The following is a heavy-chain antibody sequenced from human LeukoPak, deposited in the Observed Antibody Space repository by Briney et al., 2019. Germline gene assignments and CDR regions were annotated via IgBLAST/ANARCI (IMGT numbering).Heavy chain of an antibody. V-gene: IGHV4-34*01. Sequence: SETLSLTCGISGGSFSDYHWTWIRQPPGKGLEWIGEINHSGNSNYNPSLKSRVTISVDTSKNQFSLSLSSVTAADAAVYYCARTILVVPTSYFYFYLMDVWGKGTTVTVSS. D-gene: IGHD2-2*01. CDR2: INHSGNS. CDR1: GGSFSDYH. CDR3: ARTILVVPTSYFYFYLMDV. J-gene: IGHJ6*03.